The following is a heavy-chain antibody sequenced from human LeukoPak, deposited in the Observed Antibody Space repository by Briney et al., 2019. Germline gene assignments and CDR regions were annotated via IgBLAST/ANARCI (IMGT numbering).Heavy chain of an antibody. CDR3: ARHYGTRSYYYMDV. J-gene: IGHJ6*03. CDR2: IYTSGST. Sequence: SETLSLTCTVSGGSISSYYWSWIRQPPGKGLEWIGYIYTSGSTNYNPSLKSRVNISVDTSKNQFSLKLSSVTAADTAVYYCARHYGTRSYYYMDVWGKGTTVTVSS. D-gene: IGHD1-14*01. V-gene: IGHV4-4*09. CDR1: GGSISSYY.